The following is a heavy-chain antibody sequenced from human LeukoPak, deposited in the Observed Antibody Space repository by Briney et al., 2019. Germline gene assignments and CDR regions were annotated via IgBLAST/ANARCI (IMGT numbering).Heavy chain of an antibody. Sequence: SETLSLTCTVSGGSVSSGSYYWSWIRQPPGKGLEWIGYIYYSGSTNYNPSLKSRVTISVDTSKNQFSLKLSSVTAADTAVYYCARDTPGRGAGYYFVYWGQGTLVTVSS. V-gene: IGHV4-61*01. CDR3: ARDTPGRGAGYYFVY. J-gene: IGHJ4*02. CDR1: GGSVSSGSYY. CDR2: IYYSGST. D-gene: IGHD1-26*01.